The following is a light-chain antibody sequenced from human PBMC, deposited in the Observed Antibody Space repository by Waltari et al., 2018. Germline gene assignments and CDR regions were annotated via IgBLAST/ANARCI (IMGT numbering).Light chain of an antibody. V-gene: IGLV2-14*03. CDR2: DVS. J-gene: IGLJ2*01. CDR1: GIDFGDYDY. Sequence: QSALTQPASLSVSPGQSITISCTGTGIDFGDYDYVSCYQQHPSESPKLLIFDVSNRPSGVSTRVSGSKSANTSSLTISGLQGGDEAFYYCSSYTSTTSVVFGGGTKLTVL. CDR3: SSYTSTTSVV.